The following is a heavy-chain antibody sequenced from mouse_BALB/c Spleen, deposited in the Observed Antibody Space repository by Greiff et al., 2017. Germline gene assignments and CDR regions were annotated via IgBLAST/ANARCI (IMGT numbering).Heavy chain of an antibody. CDR1: GFTFSSYA. CDR3: ARGDYWYFDV. Sequence: EVQVVESGGGLVKPGGSLKLSCAASGFTFSSYAMSWVRQTPEKRLEWVASISSGGSTYYPDSVKGRFTISRDNARNILYLQMSRLRSEDTAMYYCARGDYWYFDVWGAGTTVTVSS. CDR2: ISSGGST. J-gene: IGHJ1*01. V-gene: IGHV5-6-5*01.